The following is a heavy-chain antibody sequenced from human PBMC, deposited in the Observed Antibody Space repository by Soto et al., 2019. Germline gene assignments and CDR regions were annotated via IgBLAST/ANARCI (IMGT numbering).Heavy chain of an antibody. D-gene: IGHD2-15*01. CDR3: ARDGSGGSCSGGSCYSGPWFDP. CDR2: IYYSGST. J-gene: IGHJ5*02. Sequence: PSETLSLTCTVSGGSISSYYWSWTRQPPGKGLEWIGYIYYSGSTNYNPSLKSRVTISVDTSKNQFSLKLSSVTAADTAVYYCARDGSGGSCSGGSCYSGPWFDPWGQGTLVTVS. V-gene: IGHV4-59*01. CDR1: GGSISSYY.